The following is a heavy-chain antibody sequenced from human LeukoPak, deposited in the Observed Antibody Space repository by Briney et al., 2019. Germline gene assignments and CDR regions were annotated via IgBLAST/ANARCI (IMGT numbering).Heavy chain of an antibody. J-gene: IGHJ6*02. CDR1: GFTFSSYS. D-gene: IGHD3-10*01. Sequence: GGSLRLSCAASGFTFSSYSMNWVRQAPGKGLEWVSYISSSSSTIYYADSVKGRFTISRDNAKNSLYLQMNSLRAEDTAVYYCARYGSGRPQVYYYGMDVWGQGTTVTVSS. V-gene: IGHV3-48*04. CDR3: ARYGSGRPQVYYYGMDV. CDR2: ISSSSSTI.